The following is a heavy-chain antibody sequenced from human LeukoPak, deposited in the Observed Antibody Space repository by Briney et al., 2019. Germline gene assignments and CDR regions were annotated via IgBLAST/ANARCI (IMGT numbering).Heavy chain of an antibody. CDR2: VYPSGST. CDR1: GGSISSGSYY. J-gene: IGHJ4*02. Sequence: PSQTLSLTCTVSGGSISSGSYYWSWIRQPAGKGLEWIGRVYPSGSTNYNPSLKSRVTISVDTSKNQFSLKLSSVTAADTAVYYCARGLRIPPYFDYWGQGTLVTVSS. CDR3: ARGLRIPPYFDY. V-gene: IGHV4-61*02. D-gene: IGHD5-12*01.